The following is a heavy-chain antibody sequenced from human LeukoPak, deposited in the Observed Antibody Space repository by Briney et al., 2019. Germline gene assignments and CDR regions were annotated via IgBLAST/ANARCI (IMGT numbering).Heavy chain of an antibody. J-gene: IGHJ4*02. CDR1: GYSISSGYY. CDR2: IYHSGST. Sequence: SETLSLTCTVSGYSISSGYYWGWIRQPPGKGLEGIGSIYHSGSTYYNPSLKSRVTISVDTSKNQFSLKLSSVTAADTAVYYCSRVSGAIVNSYYFDYWGQGTLVTVSS. D-gene: IGHD5-18*01. V-gene: IGHV4-38-2*02. CDR3: SRVSGAIVNSYYFDY.